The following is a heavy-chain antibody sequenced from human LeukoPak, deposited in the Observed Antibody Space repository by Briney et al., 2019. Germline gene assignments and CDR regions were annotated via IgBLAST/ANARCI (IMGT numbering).Heavy chain of an antibody. V-gene: IGHV1-8*03. J-gene: IGHJ4*02. D-gene: IGHD6-13*01. Sequence: GASVKVSCKTSGYTFTDYYVHWVRQAPGQGLEWMGWMNPNSGDTDYGQKFQGRVTLTRDTSISTAYMELSSLRSEDTAVYYCASGPRGWGMAARDDYWGQGTLVTVSS. CDR2: MNPNSGDT. CDR1: GYTFTDYY. CDR3: ASGPRGWGMAARDDY.